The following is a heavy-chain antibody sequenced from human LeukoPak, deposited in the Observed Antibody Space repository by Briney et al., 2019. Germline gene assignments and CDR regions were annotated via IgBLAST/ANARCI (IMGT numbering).Heavy chain of an antibody. V-gene: IGHV1-69*02. CDR2: IIPILGIA. CDR3: ARAVYYDFWSGYAFDI. D-gene: IGHD3-3*01. J-gene: IGHJ3*02. CDR1: GGTFSSYT. Sequence: PVKVSCKASGGTFSSYTISWVRQAPGQGLEWMGRIIPILGIANYAQKFQGRVTITADKSTSTAYMELSSLRSEDTAVYYCARAVYYDFWSGYAFDIWGQGTMVTVSS.